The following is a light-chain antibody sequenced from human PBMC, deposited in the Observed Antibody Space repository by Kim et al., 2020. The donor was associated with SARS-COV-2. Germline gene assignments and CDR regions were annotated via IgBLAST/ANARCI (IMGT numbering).Light chain of an antibody. CDR1: SLRRYY. CDR2: GKN. V-gene: IGLV3-19*01. Sequence: SSELTQDPAVSVSLGPTVRITCQGDSLRRYYASWYQQKPGQAPVLVIYGKNNRPSGIPDRFSGSSSGNTASLTITGAQAEDEADYYCNSRDSSGTHLGVF. J-gene: IGLJ3*02. CDR3: NSRDSSGTHLGV.